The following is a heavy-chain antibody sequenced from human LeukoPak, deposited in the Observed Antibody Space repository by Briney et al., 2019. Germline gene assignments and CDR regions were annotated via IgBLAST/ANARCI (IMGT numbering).Heavy chain of an antibody. CDR2: IYHSGST. J-gene: IGHJ5*02. CDR3: ARGGTTVAGTFWFDP. V-gene: IGHV4-4*02. Sequence: TSETLSLTCAVSGGSIGSGNWWSWVRQHPGKGLEWIGEIYHSGSTNYNSSLKSRVTISVDKSKNQFSLKLSSVTAADTAMYYCARGGTTVAGTFWFDPWGQGTLVTVSS. CDR1: GGSIGSGNW. D-gene: IGHD6-19*01.